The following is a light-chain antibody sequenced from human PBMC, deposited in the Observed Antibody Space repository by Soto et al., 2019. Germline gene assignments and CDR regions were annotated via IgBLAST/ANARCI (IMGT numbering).Light chain of an antibody. CDR2: KAS. CDR1: QTISSW. V-gene: IGKV1-5*03. CDR3: QHYNSYSEA. Sequence: DIQMTQSPSTLSGSVGDRVTITCRARQTISSWLAWYQQKPGKAPKLLIYKASTLKRGVPSRFSGSGSGTEFTLTISSLQPDDFATYYCQHYNSYSEAFSQGNKVELK. J-gene: IGKJ1*01.